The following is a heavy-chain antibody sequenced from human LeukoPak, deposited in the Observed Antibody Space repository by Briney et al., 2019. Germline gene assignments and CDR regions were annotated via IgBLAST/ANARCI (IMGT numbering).Heavy chain of an antibody. CDR2: IKSDGSTT. CDR1: KFTFSSYW. CDR3: ARATLNTRNAFDI. D-gene: IGHD2-15*01. J-gene: IGHJ3*02. V-gene: IGHV3-74*01. Sequence: GGSLRLSCAASKFTFSSYWMHWVRQAPGKGLAWVSRIKSDGSTTYYADSVKGRFTISRDNAKNTLYLQMDSLRAEDTAVYYRARATLNTRNAFDIWGQGTMVTVSS.